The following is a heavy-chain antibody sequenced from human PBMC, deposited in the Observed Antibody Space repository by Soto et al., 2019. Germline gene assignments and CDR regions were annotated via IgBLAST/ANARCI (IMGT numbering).Heavy chain of an antibody. Sequence: SETLSLTCTVSGGSISSYYWSWIRQPPGKGLEWIGYIYYSGSTSYNPSLKSRVTISIDTSKNQFSLNLSSVTAADTAVYYCARVGPLYNFDYWGQGTLVTVSS. CDR2: IYYSGST. CDR3: ARVGPLYNFDY. V-gene: IGHV4-59*01. CDR1: GGSISSYY. J-gene: IGHJ4*02. D-gene: IGHD3-16*01.